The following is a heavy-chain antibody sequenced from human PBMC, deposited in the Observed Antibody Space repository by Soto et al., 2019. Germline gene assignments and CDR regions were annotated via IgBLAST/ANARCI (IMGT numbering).Heavy chain of an antibody. CDR2: IKQDGSEK. CDR3: ARAHNEYCSSTSCYASLHDYGDYSPPDY. V-gene: IGHV3-7*04. J-gene: IGHJ4*02. D-gene: IGHD2-2*01. CDR1: GFTFSSYW. Sequence: GGSLRLSCAASGFTFSSYWMSWVRQAPGKGLEWVANIKQDGSEKYYVDSVKGRFTISRYNAKNSLYLQMNSLRAEDTAVYYCARAHNEYCSSTSCYASLHDYGDYSPPDYWGQGTLVTVSS.